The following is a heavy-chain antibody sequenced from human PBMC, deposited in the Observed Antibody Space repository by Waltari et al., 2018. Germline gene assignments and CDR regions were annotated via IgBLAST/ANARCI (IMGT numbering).Heavy chain of an antibody. CDR3: ANLGGPFDWLSLNDY. CDR2: IIPIFGTA. CDR1: GGTFSSYA. D-gene: IGHD3-9*01. V-gene: IGHV1-69*06. J-gene: IGHJ4*02. Sequence: KASGGTFSSYAISWVRQAPGQGLEWMGGIIPIFGTANYAQKFQGRVTITADKSTSTAYMELSSLRSEDTAVYYCANLGGPFDWLSLNDYWGQGTLVTVSS.